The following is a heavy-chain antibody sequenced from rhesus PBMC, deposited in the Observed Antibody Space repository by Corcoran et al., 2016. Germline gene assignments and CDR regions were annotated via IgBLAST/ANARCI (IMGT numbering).Heavy chain of an antibody. CDR1: GYSISSPYC. Sequence: QVHLQESGPGLVKPSVPLSLTCAVSGYSISSPYCWAWFPHPPGKGLARIGQIFGGTGSTYYNPSLKSRVTVSKDTSKNQFSLKLRSVTAADTAVYYCARAVYWYFDLWGPGSPITISS. J-gene: IGHJ2*01. V-gene: IGHV4-127*01. CDR3: ARAVYWYFDL. CDR2: IFGGTGST.